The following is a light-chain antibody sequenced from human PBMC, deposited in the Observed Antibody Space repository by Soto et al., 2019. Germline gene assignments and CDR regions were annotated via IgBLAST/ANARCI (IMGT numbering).Light chain of an antibody. CDR2: RAS. V-gene: IGKV3-20*01. Sequence: IVLTQSPGPLSLSPGNRATLSCRASQSVSSTYLAWYQQKPGQAPRLLIYRASRRAAGIPDRFSGSGSGTDFTLTISRLEPEDFAVYYCQEYGSSPPLPFGGGTKVEIK. CDR3: QEYGSSPPLP. J-gene: IGKJ4*01. CDR1: QSVSSTY.